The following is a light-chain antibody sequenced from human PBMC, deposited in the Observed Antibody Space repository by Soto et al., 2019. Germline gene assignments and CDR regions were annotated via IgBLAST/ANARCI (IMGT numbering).Light chain of an antibody. J-gene: IGLJ2*01. CDR1: SSNIGAGYD. CDR2: GNS. Sequence: QSVLTQPPSVSGAPGQRVTISCTGSSSNIGAGYDVHWYQQLPGTAPKLLIYGNSNRPSGVPDRFSGSKSGTSASLAITGVQAEDEADYYCQSYDSSLSAYVVFGGGTKVTVL. V-gene: IGLV1-40*01. CDR3: QSYDSSLSAYVV.